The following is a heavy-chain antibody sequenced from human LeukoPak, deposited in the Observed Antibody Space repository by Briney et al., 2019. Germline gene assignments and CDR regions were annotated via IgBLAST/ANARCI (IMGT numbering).Heavy chain of an antibody. V-gene: IGHV3-23*01. CDR2: ISGSGGDT. J-gene: IGHJ4*02. CDR1: GFTFRNYG. CDR3: AKAHIPQ. Sequence: GGSLRLSCVASGFTFRNYGMTWVRQAPGKGLEWVSGISGSGGDTYYADSVKGRFTISRDNSKNTLYLQMNNVRAEDTAVYYCAKAHIPQWGQGTLVTVSS. D-gene: IGHD2-21*01.